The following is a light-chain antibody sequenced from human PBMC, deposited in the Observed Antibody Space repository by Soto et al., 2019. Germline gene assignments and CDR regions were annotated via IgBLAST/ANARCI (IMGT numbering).Light chain of an antibody. CDR2: GAS. Sequence: EILMTQSPATLSVSPGDRATLSCRASQNVNNNLAWYQQKPGQAPRLLIYGASNRATGIPDRFSGSGSGTDFTLTITSLEPEDFAVFYCHQYGISPPTFGQGTKVDIK. J-gene: IGKJ1*01. V-gene: IGKV3D-15*01. CDR1: QNVNNN. CDR3: HQYGISPPT.